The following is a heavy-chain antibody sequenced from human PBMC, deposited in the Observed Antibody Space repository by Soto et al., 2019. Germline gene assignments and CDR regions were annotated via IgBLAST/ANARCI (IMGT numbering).Heavy chain of an antibody. CDR1: GGTFSSYA. Sequence: ASVKVSCKASGGTFSSYAISWVRQAPGQGLEWMGGVIPIFGTANYAQKFQGRVTITADESTSTAYMELSSLRSEDTAVYYCARLKVGVGSTSSQRQGVWYYSDYWGQGTLVTVSS. CDR2: VIPIFGTA. V-gene: IGHV1-69*13. J-gene: IGHJ4*02. D-gene: IGHD2-2*01. CDR3: ARLKVGVGSTSSQRQGVWYYSDY.